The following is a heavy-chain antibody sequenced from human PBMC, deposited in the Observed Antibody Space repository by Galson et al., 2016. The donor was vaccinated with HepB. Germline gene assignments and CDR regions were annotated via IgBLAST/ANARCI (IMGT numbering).Heavy chain of an antibody. CDR2: ISGAGGRT. J-gene: IGHJ4*02. Sequence: SLRLSCAGSGFTFINYAMGWVRQALGKGLEWVSYISGAGGRTKYADSVKGRFITPKDDSRNTLFLQMDRLRAEDTAVYYCGSWDSIRWFEYWGQGSLVTVS. CDR3: GSWDSIRWFEY. CDR1: GFTFINYA. V-gene: IGHV3-23*01. D-gene: IGHD6-13*01.